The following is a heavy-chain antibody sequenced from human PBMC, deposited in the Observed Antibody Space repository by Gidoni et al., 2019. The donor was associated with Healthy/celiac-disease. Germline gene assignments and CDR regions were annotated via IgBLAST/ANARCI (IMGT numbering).Heavy chain of an antibody. CDR3: AKDFYGSAYYFDY. Sequence: VQLVESGGGVVQPAESLRLSCAASGFHFGNFGMHWVRPAPGKGLEWVSFISFDGSLKYYGDSVKGRFTLSRDNSRDTLYLHINIPKHEDTAVYYCAKDFYGSAYYFDYWGQGTLVTVSS. J-gene: IGHJ4*02. CDR2: ISFDGSLK. V-gene: IGHV3-30*18. D-gene: IGHD3-10*01. CDR1: GFHFGNFG.